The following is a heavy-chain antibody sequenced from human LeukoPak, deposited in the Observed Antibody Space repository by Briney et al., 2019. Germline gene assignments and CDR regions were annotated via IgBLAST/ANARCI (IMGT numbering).Heavy chain of an antibody. Sequence: SETLSLTCTVSGGSISGGSYYWSWIRQPAGKGLEWIGRIYTSGSTNYNPSLKSRVTISVDTSKNQFSLKPSSVTAADTAVYYCARDRIFGGFDPWGQGTLVTVSS. J-gene: IGHJ5*02. V-gene: IGHV4-61*02. CDR3: ARDRIFGGFDP. CDR2: IYTSGST. D-gene: IGHD3-3*01. CDR1: GGSISGGSYY.